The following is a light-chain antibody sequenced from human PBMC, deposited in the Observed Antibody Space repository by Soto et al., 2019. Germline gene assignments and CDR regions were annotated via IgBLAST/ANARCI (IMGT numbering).Light chain of an antibody. J-gene: IGKJ5*01. Sequence: EIVMTQSPATLSVSPGERATLSCRASQSVSSNLAWYQQKPGQAPTLLIYGASTRATGIPARFSGSGSGTEFTLTISSLHSEDFAGYYCQHYNNWPPPITFGQGTRLEIK. CDR1: QSVSSN. CDR3: QHYNNWPPPIT. V-gene: IGKV3-15*01. CDR2: GAS.